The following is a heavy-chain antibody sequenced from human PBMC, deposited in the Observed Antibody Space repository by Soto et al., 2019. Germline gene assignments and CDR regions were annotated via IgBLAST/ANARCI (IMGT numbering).Heavy chain of an antibody. CDR2: MFSSGST. J-gene: IGHJ5*02. D-gene: IGHD3-10*01. CDR1: GGSMSRYY. V-gene: IGHV4-59*06. Sequence: TSETLSLTCTVSGGSMSRYYWSWIRQPAGKGLEWIGQMFSSGSTIYNPSLQSRVIISLDISENQFSLHLSSVTAADTAVYYCSRREAYGSGSYSRFHPWGQGTLVTV. CDR3: SRREAYGSGSYSRFHP.